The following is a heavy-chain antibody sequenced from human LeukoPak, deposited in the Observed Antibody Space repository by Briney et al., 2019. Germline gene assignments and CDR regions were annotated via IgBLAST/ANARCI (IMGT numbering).Heavy chain of an antibody. CDR3: ATGETYYYDSSGAFDI. D-gene: IGHD3-22*01. V-gene: IGHV3-7*01. CDR1: GFTFSNYW. CDR2: IKQDGSDK. J-gene: IGHJ3*02. Sequence: SGGSLRLSCATSGFTFSNYWMSWVRRAPGKGLEWVANIKQDGSDKYYVDSVKGRFTISRDNAKNSLFLQMNSLRAEDTAVYFCATGETYYYDSSGAFDIWGQGTMVTVSS.